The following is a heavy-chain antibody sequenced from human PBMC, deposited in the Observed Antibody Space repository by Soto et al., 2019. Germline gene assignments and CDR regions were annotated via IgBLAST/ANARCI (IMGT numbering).Heavy chain of an antibody. CDR3: ARHHVRGRTIAGAAEF. CDR2: INHSGNT. V-gene: IGHV4-34*01. Sequence: SETLSLTCAVYGGSFSGYYRSWIRQPPGKGLEWIGEINHSGNTNYNPSLKSRVTISVDTSKNQLFLNLSSVTAADTAMYYCARHHVRGRTIAGAAEFWGQGTLVTVSS. CDR1: GGSFSGYY. J-gene: IGHJ4*02. D-gene: IGHD6-13*01.